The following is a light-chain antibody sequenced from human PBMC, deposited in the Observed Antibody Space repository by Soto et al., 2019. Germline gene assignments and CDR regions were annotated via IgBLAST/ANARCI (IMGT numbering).Light chain of an antibody. V-gene: IGKV3-15*01. Sequence: EIVMTQSPATLSVSPGERATLSCRASQSVSSTLAWYQQKPGQAPRLLIYSASTRATGIPARFSGSGSGTEFTLTISSLQSEDFAVYYCQQYNNWPETFGQGTKLEIK. CDR3: QQYNNWPET. J-gene: IGKJ2*01. CDR1: QSVSST. CDR2: SAS.